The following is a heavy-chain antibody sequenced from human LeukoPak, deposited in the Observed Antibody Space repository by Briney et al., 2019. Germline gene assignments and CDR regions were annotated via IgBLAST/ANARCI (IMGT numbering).Heavy chain of an antibody. CDR1: GFTFSSYW. CDR3: ARDSRSVSYYMDV. D-gene: IGHD3-3*01. J-gene: IGHJ6*03. V-gene: IGHV3-48*04. CDR2: ISSSGSRI. Sequence: GGSLRLSCAASGFTFSSYWMSWVRQAPGKGLEWDSYISSSGSRIYYADSVKGRFTISRDNAKNSLYLQMNSLRGEDTAVYYCARDSRSVSYYMDVWGKGSAVTISS.